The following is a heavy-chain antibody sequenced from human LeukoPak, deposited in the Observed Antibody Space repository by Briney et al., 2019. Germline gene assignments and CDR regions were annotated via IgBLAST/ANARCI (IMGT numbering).Heavy chain of an antibody. Sequence: ASVKVSCKASGYTFTSYGISWVRRAPGQGLEWMGWISAYNGNTNYAQKLQGRVTMTTDTSTSTAYMELRSLRSDDTAVYYCAREPASTTGTIQFDYWGQGTLVTVSS. J-gene: IGHJ4*02. V-gene: IGHV1-18*01. CDR1: GYTFTSYG. CDR2: ISAYNGNT. D-gene: IGHD1-1*01. CDR3: AREPASTTGTIQFDY.